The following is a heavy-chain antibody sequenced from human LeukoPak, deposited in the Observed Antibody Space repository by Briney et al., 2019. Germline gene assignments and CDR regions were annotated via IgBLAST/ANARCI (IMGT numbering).Heavy chain of an antibody. J-gene: IGHJ3*02. CDR3: ASPYYYGSGSYNLGAFDI. V-gene: IGHV3-66*01. CDR2: IYSGGST. CDR1: GFTVSSNY. Sequence: GGSLRLSCAASGFTVSSNYMSWVRQAPGKGLEWVSVIYSGGSTYYADYVKGRFTISRDNSKNTLYLQMNSLRAEDTAVYYCASPYYYGSGSYNLGAFDIWGQGTMVTVSS. D-gene: IGHD3-10*01.